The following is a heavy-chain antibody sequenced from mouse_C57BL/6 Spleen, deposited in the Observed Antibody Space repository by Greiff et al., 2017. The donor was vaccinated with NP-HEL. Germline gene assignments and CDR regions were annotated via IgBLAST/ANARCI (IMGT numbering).Heavy chain of an antibody. J-gene: IGHJ2*01. D-gene: IGHD1-1*01. CDR3: ARYITTVGDYFDY. V-gene: IGHV1-82*01. Sequence: VQLQQSGPELVKPGASVKISCKASGYAFSSSWMNWVKQRPGKGLEWIGRIYPGDGDTTYNGKFKGKATLTADKSSSTAYMQLSSLTSEDAAVYFCARYITTVGDYFDYWGQGTTLTVSS. CDR1: GYAFSSSW. CDR2: IYPGDGDT.